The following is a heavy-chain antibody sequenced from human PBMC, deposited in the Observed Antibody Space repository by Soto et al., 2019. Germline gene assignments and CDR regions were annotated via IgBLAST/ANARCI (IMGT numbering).Heavy chain of an antibody. CDR2: ISAYNGNT. CDR3: ARDWVGAISDAPSENDY. D-gene: IGHD1-26*01. Sequence: ASVKVSCKASGYTFTSYGISWVRQAPGQGLEWMGWISAYNGNTNYAQKLQGRVTMTTDTSTSTAYMELRSLRSDDTAVYYCARDWVGAISDAPSENDYWGQGTLVTVSS. CDR1: GYTFTSYG. V-gene: IGHV1-18*01. J-gene: IGHJ4*02.